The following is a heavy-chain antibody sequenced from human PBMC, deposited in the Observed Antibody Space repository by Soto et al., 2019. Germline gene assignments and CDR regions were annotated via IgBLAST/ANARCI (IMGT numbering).Heavy chain of an antibody. J-gene: IGHJ6*02. CDR1: GYSFTSYW. D-gene: IGHD5-12*01. CDR2: IDPSDSYT. V-gene: IGHV5-10-1*01. CDR3: ARRGYSGYDSYYYYYGMDV. Sequence: PGESLKISCKGSGYSFTSYWISWVRQMPGKGLEWMGRIDPSDSYTNYSPSFQGHVTISADKSISTAYLQWSSLKASDTAMYYCARRGYSGYDSYYYYYGMDVWGQGTKVTVSS.